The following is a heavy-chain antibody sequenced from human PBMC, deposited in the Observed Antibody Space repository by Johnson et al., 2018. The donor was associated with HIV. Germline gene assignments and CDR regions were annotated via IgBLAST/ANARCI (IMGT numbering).Heavy chain of an antibody. V-gene: IGHV3-33*06. D-gene: IGHD3-3*01. CDR3: AKEITIFGVVRDDAFDI. J-gene: IGHJ3*02. Sequence: QVQLVESGGGVVQPGRSLRLSCAASGFTFSSYGMHWVRQAPGKGLEWVAVIWYDGSNKYYADSVKGRFTISRDNSKNTLYLQMNSLRAEDTAVYYCAKEITIFGVVRDDAFDIWGQGTMVTVSS. CDR2: IWYDGSNK. CDR1: GFTFSSYG.